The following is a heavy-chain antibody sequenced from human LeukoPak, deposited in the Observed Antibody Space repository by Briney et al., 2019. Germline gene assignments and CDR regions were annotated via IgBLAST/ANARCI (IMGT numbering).Heavy chain of an antibody. J-gene: IGHJ3*02. CDR2: IYTSGST. Sequence: SETLSLTCTVSGGSISSYYWTWIRQPPGKGLEWIGYIYTSGSTNYNPSLKSRVTISVDTSKNQFSLKLTSVTAADTAVCFCARPAGSYGYDAFDIWGQGTMVTVSS. V-gene: IGHV4-4*09. D-gene: IGHD5-18*01. CDR3: ARPAGSYGYDAFDI. CDR1: GGSISSYY.